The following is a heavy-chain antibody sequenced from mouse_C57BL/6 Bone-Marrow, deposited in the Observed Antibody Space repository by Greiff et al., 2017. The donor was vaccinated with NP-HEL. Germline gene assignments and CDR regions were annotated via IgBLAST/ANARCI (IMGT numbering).Heavy chain of an antibody. J-gene: IGHJ2*01. CDR3: ARWDYGNSY. V-gene: IGHV1-82*01. Sequence: QVQLQQSGPELVKPGASVKISCKASGYAFSSSWMNWVKQRPGKGLEWIGRIYPGDGDTNYNGKFKGKATLTADKSSSTAYMQLSSLTSEDSAVYFCARWDYGNSYWGQGTTLTVSS. CDR2: IYPGDGDT. D-gene: IGHD2-1*01. CDR1: GYAFSSSW.